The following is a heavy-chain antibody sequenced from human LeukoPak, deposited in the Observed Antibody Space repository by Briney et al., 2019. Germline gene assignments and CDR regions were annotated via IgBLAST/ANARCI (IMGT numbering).Heavy chain of an antibody. CDR2: IWYDGSNK. CDR3: ARADSTLLYFDY. J-gene: IGHJ4*02. D-gene: IGHD3-22*01. Sequence: GGSLRLSCAASGFTSSSYGMNWVRQAPGKGLEWVAVIWYDGSNKYYADSVKGRFTISRDNSKNTLYLQMNSLRAEDTAVYYCARADSTLLYFDYWGQGTLVTVSS. V-gene: IGHV3-33*01. CDR1: GFTSSSYG.